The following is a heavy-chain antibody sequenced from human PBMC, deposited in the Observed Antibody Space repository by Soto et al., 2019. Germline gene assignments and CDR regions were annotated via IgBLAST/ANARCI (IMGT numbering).Heavy chain of an antibody. J-gene: IGHJ4*02. Sequence: SETLSLTCALSGYSISSSNWWGWIRQPPGKGLEWIGYIYYSGTTYYNPSLKSRVTMSVDTSKNQFSLKLTSVTAVDTALYYCARREIQGPIDYWGQGTLVS. D-gene: IGHD1-26*01. CDR3: ARREIQGPIDY. CDR1: GYSISSSNW. V-gene: IGHV4-28*01. CDR2: IYYSGTT.